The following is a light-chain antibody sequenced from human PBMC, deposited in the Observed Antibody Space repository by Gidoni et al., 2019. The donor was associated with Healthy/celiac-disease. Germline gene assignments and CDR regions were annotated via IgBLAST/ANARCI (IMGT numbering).Light chain of an antibody. CDR1: QSISSY. Sequence: DIQMTQSPSSLSASVGDRVTITCRASQSISSYLNWYQQKPGKAPKLLIYAASSLQSGVPSRFSGSGSGTDFTLTISSLQPEDCATYYCQQSETFGQGTKLEIK. J-gene: IGKJ2*01. CDR2: AAS. V-gene: IGKV1-39*01. CDR3: QQSET.